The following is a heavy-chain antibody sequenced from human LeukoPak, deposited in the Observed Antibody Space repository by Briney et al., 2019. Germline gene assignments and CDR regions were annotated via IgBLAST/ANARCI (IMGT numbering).Heavy chain of an antibody. Sequence: GGSLRLSCAASGFTVSTNYMSWVRQAPGKGLEWVSIIYSGGSTYYADSVKGRFTISRDNSKNTLDLQMNSLRAEDTAVYYCARARSGSTSQPLDYYYGMDVWGQGTTVTVSS. J-gene: IGHJ6*02. D-gene: IGHD2-2*01. CDR2: IYSGGST. CDR1: GFTVSTNY. V-gene: IGHV3-53*01. CDR3: ARARSGSTSQPLDYYYGMDV.